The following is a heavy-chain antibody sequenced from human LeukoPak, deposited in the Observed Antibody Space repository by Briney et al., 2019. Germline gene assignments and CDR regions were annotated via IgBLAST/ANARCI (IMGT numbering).Heavy chain of an antibody. Sequence: TSETLSLTCAVSGDSISSSNWWSWVRQPPGKGLEWIGEIYHSGSTNYNPSLKTRVTISVDKSKNQFSLRLSSVTAADTAVYYCARGRDGYNFDYWGQGTLVTVSS. CDR2: IYHSGST. CDR3: ARGRDGYNFDY. CDR1: GDSISSSNW. V-gene: IGHV4-4*02. D-gene: IGHD5-24*01. J-gene: IGHJ4*02.